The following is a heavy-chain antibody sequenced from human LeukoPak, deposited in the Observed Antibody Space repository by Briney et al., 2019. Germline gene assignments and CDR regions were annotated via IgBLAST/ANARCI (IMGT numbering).Heavy chain of an antibody. Sequence: PGGSLRLSCAASGFTFSSYSMNWVRQAPGKGLEWVSSISSSSNYIYYADSVKGRFTISRDNAKKSLFLQMNSLRAEDTAVYYCARQVTPSHWGQGTLVTVSS. CDR1: GFTFSSYS. CDR3: ARQVTPSH. D-gene: IGHD2-21*02. J-gene: IGHJ1*01. V-gene: IGHV3-21*04. CDR2: ISSSSNYI.